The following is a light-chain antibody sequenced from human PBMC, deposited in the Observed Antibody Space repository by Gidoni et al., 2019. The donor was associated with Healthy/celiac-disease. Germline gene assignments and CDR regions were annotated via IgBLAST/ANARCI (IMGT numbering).Light chain of an antibody. CDR1: KLGDKY. V-gene: IGLV3-1*01. CDR2: QDS. Sequence: SYELTQPPSVSVSPGQTASITCSGDKLGDKYACWYQQKPGQSPVLVIYQDSKPPSGIPERFSGSNSGNTATLTISGTQAMDEADYYCQAWDSSTACVVFGGGTKLTVL. CDR3: QAWDSSTACVV. J-gene: IGLJ2*01.